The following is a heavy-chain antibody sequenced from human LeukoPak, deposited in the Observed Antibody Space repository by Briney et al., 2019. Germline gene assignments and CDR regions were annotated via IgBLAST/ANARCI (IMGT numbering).Heavy chain of an antibody. CDR1: GYTFTSYG. D-gene: IGHD6-19*01. Sequence: ASVKVSCKASGYTFTSYGISWVRQAPGQGLEWMGWISAYNGITNYAQKLQGRVTMTTDTSTSTAYMELRSLRSDDTAVYYSATLRGQQWLVPLFDYWGQGTLVTVSS. CDR2: ISAYNGIT. J-gene: IGHJ4*02. V-gene: IGHV1-18*01. CDR3: ATLRGQQWLVPLFDY.